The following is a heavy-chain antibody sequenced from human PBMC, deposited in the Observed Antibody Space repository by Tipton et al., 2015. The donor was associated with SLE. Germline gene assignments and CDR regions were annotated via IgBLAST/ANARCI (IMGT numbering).Heavy chain of an antibody. J-gene: IGHJ4*02. CDR2: ISWNSGSI. V-gene: IGHV3-9*01. Sequence: SLRLSCAASGFTFDDYAIHWVRQAPGRGLEWVSGISWNSGSIGYADSVKGRFTISRDNAKNSLYLQMNSLRAEDTALYYCAKDMRPIMGATPFDYWGQGTLVTVSS. CDR3: AKDMRPIMGATPFDY. CDR1: GFTFDDYA. D-gene: IGHD1-26*01.